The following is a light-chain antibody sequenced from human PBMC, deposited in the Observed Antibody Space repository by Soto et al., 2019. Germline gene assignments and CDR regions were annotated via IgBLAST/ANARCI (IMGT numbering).Light chain of an antibody. V-gene: IGKV1-39*01. CDR1: QTIATY. CDR2: TSS. CDR3: QQSYSSLVT. Sequence: IEMTQSPASLSASVGDRVTITCRASQTIATYLNWFHHKSGRAPQLLISTSSSVNSGVSSRFRGSGSGTDFTLTINDVQPDDAATYYCQQSYSSLVTFGAGTKVEIK. J-gene: IGKJ4*01.